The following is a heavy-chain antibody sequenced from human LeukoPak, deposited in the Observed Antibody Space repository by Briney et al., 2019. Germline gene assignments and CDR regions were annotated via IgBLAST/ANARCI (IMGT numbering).Heavy chain of an antibody. V-gene: IGHV4-4*07. CDR2: IYTSGST. CDR3: ARDYCSGGSCYLFDC. Sequence: PSETLSLTCTVSGGSISSYYWSWIRQPAGKGLEWIGRIYTSGSTNYNPSLKSRVTMSVDTSKNQFSLKLSSVTAADTAVYYCARDYCSGGSCYLFDCWGQGTLVTVSS. J-gene: IGHJ4*02. D-gene: IGHD2-15*01. CDR1: GGSISSYY.